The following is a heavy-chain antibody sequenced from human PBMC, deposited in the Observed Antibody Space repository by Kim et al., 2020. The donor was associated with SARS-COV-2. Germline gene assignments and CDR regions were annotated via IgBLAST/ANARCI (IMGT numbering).Heavy chain of an antibody. CDR2: IFYSGNT. CDR3: ARDLLSNYHFWSGYKEGGSKYYYGMDV. D-gene: IGHD3-3*02. Sequence: SETLSLTCTVSGGSIGGYDWNWIRQAPGKGLEWIGSIFYSGNTNYNPSLKSRITISVDTSKNQLSLQLSSVTAADTAVYFCARDLLSNYHFWSGYKEGGSKYYYGMDVWGQETTVTVSS. CDR1: GGSIGGYD. V-gene: IGHV4-59*01. J-gene: IGHJ6*02.